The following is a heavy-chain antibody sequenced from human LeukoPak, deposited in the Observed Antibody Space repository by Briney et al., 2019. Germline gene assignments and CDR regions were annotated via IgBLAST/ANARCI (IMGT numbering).Heavy chain of an antibody. CDR3: SRENGAFSPFGY. V-gene: IGHV4-59*12. J-gene: IGHJ4*02. Sequence: SETLSLTCTVSGGSITSVYWSWIRQPPGQGLEWIGEIHLSGRINYNPSLNSRVTLALDTSKNHLSLSLTSVTAADTAVYYCSRENGAFSPFGYWGQGTLVTVPS. CDR1: GGSITSVY. D-gene: IGHD2-8*01. CDR2: IHLSGRI.